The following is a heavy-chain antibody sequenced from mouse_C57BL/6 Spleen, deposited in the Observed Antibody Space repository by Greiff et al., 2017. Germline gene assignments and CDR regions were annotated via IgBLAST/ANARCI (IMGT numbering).Heavy chain of an antibody. Sequence: VKLVESGPELVKPGASVKISCKASGYAFSSSWMNWVKQRPGKGLEWIGRIYPGDGDTNYNGKFKGKATLTADKSSSTAYMQLSSLTSEDSAVYFCARWDYGSSPYYFDYWGQGTTLTVSS. D-gene: IGHD1-1*01. J-gene: IGHJ2*01. CDR1: GYAFSSSW. CDR3: ARWDYGSSPYYFDY. CDR2: IYPGDGDT. V-gene: IGHV1-82*01.